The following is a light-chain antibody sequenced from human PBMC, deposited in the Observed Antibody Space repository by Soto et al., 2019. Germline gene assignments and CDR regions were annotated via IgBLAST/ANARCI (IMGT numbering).Light chain of an antibody. CDR1: QSVNSY. V-gene: IGKV3-15*01. Sequence: ETVMTQSPATLYVSPGERATLSCRAGQSVNSYLAWYQQKPGQAPRILIRGASARATGIPARFSGSGSGTEFTLTISSLQSEDFAVYYCQQYNQWPLTFGGGTKVEI. CDR3: QQYNQWPLT. CDR2: GAS. J-gene: IGKJ4*01.